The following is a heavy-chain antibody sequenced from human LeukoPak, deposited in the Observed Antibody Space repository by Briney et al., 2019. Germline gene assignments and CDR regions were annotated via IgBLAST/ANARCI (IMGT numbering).Heavy chain of an antibody. V-gene: IGHV3-21*01. Sequence: GGSLRLSCAASGFTFSSYSMNWVRQAPGKGLEWVSSISSSSSYIYYADSVKGRFIISRDNAKNSLYLQMNSLRAEDTAVYYCARAFYEYGARAFDIWGQGTMATVSS. CDR2: ISSSSSYI. D-gene: IGHD5/OR15-5a*01. CDR3: ARAFYEYGARAFDI. J-gene: IGHJ3*02. CDR1: GFTFSSYS.